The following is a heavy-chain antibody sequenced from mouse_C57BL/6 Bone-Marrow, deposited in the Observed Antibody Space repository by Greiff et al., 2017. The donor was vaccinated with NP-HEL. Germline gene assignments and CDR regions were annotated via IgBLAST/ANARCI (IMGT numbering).Heavy chain of an antibody. J-gene: IGHJ2*01. Sequence: EVKVVESGGGLVQPGGSLSLSCAASGFTFTDYYMSWVRQPPGKALEWLGFIRNKANGYTTEYSASVKGRFTISRDNSQSTLYLQMNALRAEDSATYYCARSLYYPLYYFDYWGQGTTLTVSS. V-gene: IGHV7-3*01. CDR2: IRNKANGYTT. CDR1: GFTFTDYY. CDR3: ARSLYYPLYYFDY. D-gene: IGHD1-1*01.